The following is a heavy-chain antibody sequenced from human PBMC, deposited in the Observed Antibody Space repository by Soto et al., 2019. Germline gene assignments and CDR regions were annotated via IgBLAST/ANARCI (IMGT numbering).Heavy chain of an antibody. V-gene: IGHV4-59*01. CDR2: IYYSGST. Sequence: PSETLSLTCTVSGGSISSYYWSWIRQPPGKGLEWIGYIYYSGSTNYNPSLKSRVTISVDTSKNQFSLKLSSVTAADTAVYYCARDMGGATGTTHWFDPWGQGTLVTAPQ. D-gene: IGHD1-1*01. J-gene: IGHJ5*02. CDR1: GGSISSYY. CDR3: ARDMGGATGTTHWFDP.